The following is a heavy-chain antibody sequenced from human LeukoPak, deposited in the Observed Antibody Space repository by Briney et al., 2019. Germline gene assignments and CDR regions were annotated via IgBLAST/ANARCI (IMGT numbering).Heavy chain of an antibody. CDR1: GFTFSSYG. CDR3: AKGDGGWMGY. J-gene: IGHJ4*02. Sequence: GGSLRLSCAASGFTFSSYGMHWVRHAPGKGLEWVSLISGDGGSTYYADSVKGRFTISRDNSKNSLYLQMNSLRTEDTALYYCAKGDGGWMGYWGQGTLVTVSS. CDR2: ISGDGGST. V-gene: IGHV3-43*02. D-gene: IGHD6-19*01.